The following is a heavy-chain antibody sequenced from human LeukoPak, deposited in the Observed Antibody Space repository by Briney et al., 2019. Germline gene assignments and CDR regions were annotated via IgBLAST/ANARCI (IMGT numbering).Heavy chain of an antibody. D-gene: IGHD4-17*01. CDR2: IYYSGST. CDR3: AREVETTVDNWFDP. J-gene: IGHJ5*02. CDR1: GGSISSYY. Sequence: PSETLSLTCTVSGGSISSYYWSWIRQPPGKGLEWIGYIYYSGSTNYNPSLKSRVTISVDTSKNQFSLKLSSVTAADTAVYYCAREVETTVDNWFDPWGQGTPVTVSS. V-gene: IGHV4-59*01.